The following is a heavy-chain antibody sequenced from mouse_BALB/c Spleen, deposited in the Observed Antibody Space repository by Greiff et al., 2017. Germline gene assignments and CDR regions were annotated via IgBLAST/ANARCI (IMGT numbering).Heavy chain of an antibody. V-gene: IGHV5-15*02. Sequence: EVQLVESGGGLVQPGGSRKLSCAASGFTFSDYGMAWVRQAPGKGPEWVAFISNLAYSIYYADTVTGRFTISRENAKNTLYLEMSSLRSEDTAMYYCARNYGSSYYFDYWGQGTTLTVSS. CDR1: GFTFSDYG. D-gene: IGHD1-1*01. CDR3: ARNYGSSYYFDY. CDR2: ISNLAYSI. J-gene: IGHJ2*01.